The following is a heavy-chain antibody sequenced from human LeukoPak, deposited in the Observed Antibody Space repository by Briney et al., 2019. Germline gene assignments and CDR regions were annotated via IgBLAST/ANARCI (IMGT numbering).Heavy chain of an antibody. CDR1: GGAFSGDY. D-gene: IGHD6-19*01. V-gene: IGHV4-34*01. J-gene: IGHJ4*02. CDR2: INHSGST. Sequence: PSETLSLTCALYGGAFSGDYWSWIRQPPRKGLEWIGEINHSGSTNYNPSLKSRVTISVDTSKNQFSLKLSSVTAADTAVYYCARGRRQWRFDYWGQGTLVTVSS. CDR3: ARGRRQWRFDY.